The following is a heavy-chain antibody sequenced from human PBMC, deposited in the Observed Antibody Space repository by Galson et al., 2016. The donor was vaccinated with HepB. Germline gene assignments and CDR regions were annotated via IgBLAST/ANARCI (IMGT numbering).Heavy chain of an antibody. CDR3: ARELDHSFYFDY. V-gene: IGHV1-46*02. Sequence: SVKVSCKASGYTFNTYNMHWVRQAPGQGLEWMGIIKPSGGNTIYAKKFQDRITMTRDTSTSTVYMELSSLRSEETAVYYCARELDHSFYFDYWGQGTLLTVSS. J-gene: IGHJ4*02. CDR1: GYTFNTYN. CDR2: IKPSGGNT. D-gene: IGHD1-14*01.